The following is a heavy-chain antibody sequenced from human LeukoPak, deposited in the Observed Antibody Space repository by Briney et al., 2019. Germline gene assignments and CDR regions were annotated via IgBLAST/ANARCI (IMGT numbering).Heavy chain of an antibody. CDR1: GGTFSSYA. D-gene: IGHD3-22*01. Sequence: ASVKVSCKASGGTFSSYAISWVRQAPGQGLEWMGRIIPILGIAIYAQKFQGRVTITADKSTSTAYMELSSLRSEDTAVYYCARGRKHYYDSSGVPYYGMDVWGQGTTVTVSS. CDR3: ARGRKHYYDSSGVPYYGMDV. CDR2: IIPILGIA. J-gene: IGHJ6*02. V-gene: IGHV1-69*04.